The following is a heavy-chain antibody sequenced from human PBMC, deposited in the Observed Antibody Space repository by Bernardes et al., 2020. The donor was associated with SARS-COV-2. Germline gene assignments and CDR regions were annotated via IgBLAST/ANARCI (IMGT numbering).Heavy chain of an antibody. Sequence: SETLSLTCTVSGGSIRSSSYYWGWIRQPTGKGLEWIGSIYYSGSTYYNPSLKSRLTISVDTSKNQFSLRLSSVTAADTAVYYCARQEIHPFGHFYGMDVWGQGTTVTVSS. CDR1: GGSIRSSSYY. D-gene: IGHD3-3*01. CDR3: ARQEIHPFGHFYGMDV. V-gene: IGHV4-39*01. J-gene: IGHJ6*02. CDR2: IYYSGST.